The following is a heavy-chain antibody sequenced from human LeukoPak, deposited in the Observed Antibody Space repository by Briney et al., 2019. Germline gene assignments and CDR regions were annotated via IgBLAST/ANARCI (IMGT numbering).Heavy chain of an antibody. CDR1: GFTFSSHS. CDR2: ISASGGST. J-gene: IGHJ4*02. CDR3: AKVVGPTTLRGFVDC. D-gene: IGHD1-26*01. Sequence: GGSLRLSCAASGFTFSSHSMNWVRQAPGKGLEWVSGISASGGSTYYADSVKGRFTISRDNSKNTLYLQMNSLRAEDTAVYYCAKVVGPTTLRGFVDCWGQGTLVTVSS. V-gene: IGHV3-23*01.